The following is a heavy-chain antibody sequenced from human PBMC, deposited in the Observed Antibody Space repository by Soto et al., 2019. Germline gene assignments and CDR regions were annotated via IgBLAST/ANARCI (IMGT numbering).Heavy chain of an antibody. CDR2: IYYSGST. CDR3: ARDLRRDGYNERFDY. Sequence: SETLSLTCTVSGGSISSGGYYWSWIRQHPGKGLEWIGYIYYSGSTYYNPSLKSRVTISVDTSKNQFSLKLSSVTAADTAVYYCARDLRRDGYNERFDYWGQGTLVTVSS. D-gene: IGHD5-12*01. J-gene: IGHJ4*02. CDR1: GGSISSGGYY. V-gene: IGHV4-31*03.